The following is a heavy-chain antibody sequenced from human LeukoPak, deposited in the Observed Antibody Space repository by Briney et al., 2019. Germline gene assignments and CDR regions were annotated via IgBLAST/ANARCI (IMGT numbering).Heavy chain of an antibody. J-gene: IGHJ4*02. D-gene: IGHD3-16*01. CDR2: IYSSVT. CDR3: ASRPFLWGFAY. CDR1: GDSISSSSYY. Sequence: SETLSLTCTVSGDSISSSSYYWGWIRQPPGKGLEWIASIYSSVTYYNPSLKSRVTISVDTSKNQFSLNLSSVTAADTAVYYCASRPFLWGFAYWGQGTLVTV. V-gene: IGHV4-39*01.